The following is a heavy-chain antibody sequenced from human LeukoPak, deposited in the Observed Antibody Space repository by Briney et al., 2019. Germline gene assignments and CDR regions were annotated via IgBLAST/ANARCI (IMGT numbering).Heavy chain of an antibody. D-gene: IGHD3-16*02. CDR2: ISGSGGST. CDR1: GFTFSSYA. CDR3: AKAVTFGGVIVIRLYYFDY. Sequence: GGSLRLSCAASGFTFSSYAMSWVRQAPGKGLEWVSAISGSGGSTYYADSVKGRFTISRDNSKNTLYLQMNCLRAEDTAVYYCAKAVTFGGVIVIRLYYFDYWGQGTLVTVSS. V-gene: IGHV3-23*01. J-gene: IGHJ4*02.